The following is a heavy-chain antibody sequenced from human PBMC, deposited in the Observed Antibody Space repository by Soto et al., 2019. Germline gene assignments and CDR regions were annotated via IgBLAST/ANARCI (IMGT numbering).Heavy chain of an antibody. CDR3: AREEMATNSYYYYYYGMDV. J-gene: IGHJ6*02. CDR2: INPSGGST. V-gene: IGHV1-46*01. CDR1: GYTFTSHY. D-gene: IGHD1-26*01. Sequence: ASVKVSCKASGYTFTSHYMHWVRQAPGQGLEGMGIINPSGGSTRYAQKFQGRVTMTRDTSTSTVYMELSSLRSEDTAVYYCAREEMATNSYYYYYYGMDVWGQGTTVTVSS.